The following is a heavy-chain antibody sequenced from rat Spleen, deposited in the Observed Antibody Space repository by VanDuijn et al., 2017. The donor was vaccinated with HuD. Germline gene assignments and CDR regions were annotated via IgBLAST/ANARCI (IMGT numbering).Heavy chain of an antibody. V-gene: IGHV2-45*01. CDR2: MWSGGTA. Sequence: QVQLMESGPGLVQPSETLSLTCTVSGFSLTRYNVHWFRQPPGKGPEWMGIMWSGGTADYNSALKSRLSISRDISKNQVFLKMNSLQSEDTTTYYCARDYFSDGYFNYWGQGVMVTVSS. CDR1: GFSLTRYN. J-gene: IGHJ2*01. D-gene: IGHD1-1*01. CDR3: ARDYFSDGYFNY.